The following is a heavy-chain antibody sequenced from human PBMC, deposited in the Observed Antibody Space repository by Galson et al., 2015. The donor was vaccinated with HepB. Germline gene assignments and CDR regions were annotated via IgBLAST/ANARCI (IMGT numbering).Heavy chain of an antibody. V-gene: IGHV3-15*01. CDR2: IKSKTDGGTT. J-gene: IGHJ4*02. D-gene: IGHD3-22*01. CDR1: GFTFSNAW. Sequence: SLRLSCAASGFTFSNAWMSWVRQAPGKGLEWVGRIKSKTDGGTTDYAAPVKGRFTISRDDSKNTLYLQMNSLKTEDTAVYYCTTDHRAYYDSSGYYRIDYWGQGTLVTVSS. CDR3: TTDHRAYYDSSGYYRIDY.